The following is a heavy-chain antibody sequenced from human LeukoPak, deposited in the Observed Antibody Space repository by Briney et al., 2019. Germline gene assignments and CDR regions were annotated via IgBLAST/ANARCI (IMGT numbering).Heavy chain of an antibody. CDR3: ARSRGLLLPEY. Sequence: SGGSLRLSCAASGFTFSSYSMSWVRQAPGKGLEWVSSISSSSSYIYNADSVKGRFTISRDNAKNSLFLQMNSLRAEDTAVYYCARSRGLLLPEYWGQGTLVTVSS. D-gene: IGHD3-3*01. V-gene: IGHV3-21*01. J-gene: IGHJ4*02. CDR2: ISSSSSYI. CDR1: GFTFSSYS.